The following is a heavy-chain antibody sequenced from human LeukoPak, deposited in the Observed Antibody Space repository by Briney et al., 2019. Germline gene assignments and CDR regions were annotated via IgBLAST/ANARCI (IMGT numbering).Heavy chain of an antibody. CDR3: AKAEGKSPTGGRWLD. J-gene: IGHJ4*02. V-gene: IGHV3-23*01. CDR2: ISGSGGYT. CDR1: GFAFSTYA. Sequence: PGGSLRLSCAASGFAFSTYAMTWVRQAPGMGLESVSAISGSGGYTYYADSVKGRFTISRDNSKNTLYLQMNNLRAEDTAIYYCAKAEGKSPTGGRWLDWGQGTLVTVSS. D-gene: IGHD6-19*01.